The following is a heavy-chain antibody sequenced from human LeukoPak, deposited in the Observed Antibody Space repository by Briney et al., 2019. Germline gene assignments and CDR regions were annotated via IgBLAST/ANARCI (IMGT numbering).Heavy chain of an antibody. Sequence: ASVKVSCKAFGYTLTGYYMHWVRQAPGQGLEWMGWINPNSGGTNSAQKFQGRVTVTRDTSISTAYMELSRLTSDDTAVYYCARGKDWGPYWGQGTLVTVSS. V-gene: IGHV1-2*02. D-gene: IGHD7-27*01. CDR1: GYTLTGYY. CDR3: ARGKDWGPY. CDR2: INPNSGGT. J-gene: IGHJ4*02.